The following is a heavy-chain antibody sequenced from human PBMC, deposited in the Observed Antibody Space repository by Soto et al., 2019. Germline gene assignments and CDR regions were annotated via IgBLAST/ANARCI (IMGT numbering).Heavy chain of an antibody. CDR2: IHSDGSST. D-gene: IGHD2-15*01. V-gene: IGHV3-74*01. Sequence: EVQLVESEGGLVQRGGSLRLSCAASGFTFNYYWMHWVRQAPGQGLVWVSHIHSDGSSTTYADSVKGRFTISRDNAKNTLYRQMNSRRAEDAAVYYCARGVKGGFDLWGHGTTVTVSS. CDR3: ARGVKGGFDL. CDR1: GFTFNYYW. J-gene: IGHJ3*01.